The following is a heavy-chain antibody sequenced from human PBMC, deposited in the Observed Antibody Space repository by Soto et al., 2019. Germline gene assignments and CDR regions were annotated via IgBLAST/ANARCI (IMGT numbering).Heavy chain of an antibody. CDR2: FSLSGTT. CDR3: ARGMTPPGAPAWYYFDY. V-gene: IGHV4-4*07. CDR1: GASITGSSY. D-gene: IGHD2-8*02. Sequence: SETLSLTCTVSGASITGSSYWSWIRQPAGKGLEWIGRFSLSGTTSYNPSLRSRVTMSADVSKNQFSLRLTSVTAADTALYYCARGMTPPGAPAWYYFDYWGHGTLVTVSS. J-gene: IGHJ4*01.